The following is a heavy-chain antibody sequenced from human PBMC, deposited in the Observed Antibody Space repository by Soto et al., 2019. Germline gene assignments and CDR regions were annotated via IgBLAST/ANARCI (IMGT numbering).Heavy chain of an antibody. Sequence: QITLKESGTTLVKPTQTLTLTCTFSGFSLRNSGVGVGWIRQPPGKALEWLALIYWDDDKRYSPSLKSRLTINKDTTKSQVDLTMANMYPVDTATYYCAHLTTGGFYFDYWGQGTLVTVSS. D-gene: IGHD4-17*01. CDR2: IYWDDDK. J-gene: IGHJ4*02. CDR3: AHLTTGGFYFDY. CDR1: GFSLRNSGVG. V-gene: IGHV2-5*02.